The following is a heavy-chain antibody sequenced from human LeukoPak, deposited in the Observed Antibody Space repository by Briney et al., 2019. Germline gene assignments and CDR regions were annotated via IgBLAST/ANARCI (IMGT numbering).Heavy chain of an antibody. D-gene: IGHD5-24*01. CDR2: INPNSGGT. Sequence: AASVKVSCKASGYTFTGYYMHWVRQAPGQGLEWMGRINPNSGGTNYAQKFQGRVTMTRDTSISTACMELSRLRSDDTAVYYCAREGDGYKILPFDYWGQGTLVTVSS. CDR3: AREGDGYKILPFDY. V-gene: IGHV1-2*06. CDR1: GYTFTGYY. J-gene: IGHJ4*02.